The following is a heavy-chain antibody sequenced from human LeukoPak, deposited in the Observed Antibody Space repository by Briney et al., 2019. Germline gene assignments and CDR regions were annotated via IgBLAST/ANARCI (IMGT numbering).Heavy chain of an antibody. D-gene: IGHD3-10*02. J-gene: IGHJ6*04. CDR1: GFTFNSNW. CDR3: AELGITMIGGV. CDR2: ISSSGSTI. Sequence: GGSLRLSCAASGFTFNSNWMNWVRQAPGKGLEWVSYISSSGSTIYYADSVKGRFTISRDNAKNSLYLQMNSLRAEDTAVYYCAELGITMIGGVWGKGTTVTISS. V-gene: IGHV3-48*04.